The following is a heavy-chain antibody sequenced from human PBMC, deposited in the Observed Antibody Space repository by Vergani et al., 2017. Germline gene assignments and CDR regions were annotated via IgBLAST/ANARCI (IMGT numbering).Heavy chain of an antibody. J-gene: IGHJ6*02. CDR3: ARASQLLVLEAGAYYYYCMYV. Sequence: QVQLVQSGAEVKKPGSSVKVSCKASGGTFSSYAISWVRQAPGQGLEWMGGSIPIFGTANYAQKFQGRVTITADESTSTAYMELSSLRSEDTAVYYCARASQLLVLEAGAYYYYCMYVWGQGITVTVSS. CDR1: GGTFSSYA. D-gene: IGHD6-13*01. CDR2: SIPIFGTA. V-gene: IGHV1-69*12.